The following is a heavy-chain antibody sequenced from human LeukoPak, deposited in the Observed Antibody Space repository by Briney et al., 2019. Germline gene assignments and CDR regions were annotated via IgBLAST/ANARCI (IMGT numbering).Heavy chain of an antibody. Sequence: GGSLRLSCAASGFTFSSYSMNWVRQAPGKGLEWVSSISSSSSYIYYADSVKGRFTISRDNAQNSPYLQMNSLRAEDTAVYYCAREGAVYYYDSSGSQGQYYYYGMDVWGQGTTVTVSS. J-gene: IGHJ6*02. CDR2: ISSSSSYI. V-gene: IGHV3-21*01. CDR1: GFTFSSYS. D-gene: IGHD3-22*01. CDR3: AREGAVYYYDSSGSQGQYYYYGMDV.